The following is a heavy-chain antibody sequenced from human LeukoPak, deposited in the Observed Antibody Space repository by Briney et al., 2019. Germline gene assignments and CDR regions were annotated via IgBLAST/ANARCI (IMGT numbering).Heavy chain of an antibody. D-gene: IGHD3-22*01. CDR3: ARLGLYDRSGFSLDY. J-gene: IGHJ4*02. CDR1: GGSISSSSYY. Sequence: SETLSLTCTVSGGSISSSSYYWGWIRQPPGKGLEWIGSIYYSGSTYYNPSLKSRVTISVDTSKNQFSLNLSSVTAAETAVYYCARLGLYDRSGFSLDYWGQGTLVTVSS. V-gene: IGHV4-39*01. CDR2: IYYSGST.